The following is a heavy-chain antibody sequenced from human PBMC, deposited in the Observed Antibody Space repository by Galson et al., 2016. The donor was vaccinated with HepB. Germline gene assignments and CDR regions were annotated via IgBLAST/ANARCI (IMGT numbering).Heavy chain of an antibody. V-gene: IGHV3-48*02. CDR3: ARDYGDCSRTSCYFFDY. Sequence: SLRLSCAASGFNFNASTMIWVRQAPGRGPEWISYISSRSSTIYYADSVKGRFTISRDNAKNSLYLQMNSLRDEDTAVYYCARDYGDCSRTSCYFFDYWGQGTLVTVSS. J-gene: IGHJ4*02. CDR2: ISSRSSTI. CDR1: GFNFNAST. D-gene: IGHD2-2*01.